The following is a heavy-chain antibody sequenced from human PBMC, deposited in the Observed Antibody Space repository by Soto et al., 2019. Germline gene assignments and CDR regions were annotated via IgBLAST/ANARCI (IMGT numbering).Heavy chain of an antibody. D-gene: IGHD2-15*01. CDR3: ARDPGGAPFYS. CDR2: IWSHGRNR. Sequence: QPGGSLRLSCAASGFTFSTSGMHWVRQAPGKGLEWVAVIWSHGRNRDYADSVKGRFTISRDDSVNTVYLQMNSLRAEDTAVYYCARDPGGAPFYSWGQGTLVTVSS. CDR1: GFTFSTSG. V-gene: IGHV3-33*01. J-gene: IGHJ4*02.